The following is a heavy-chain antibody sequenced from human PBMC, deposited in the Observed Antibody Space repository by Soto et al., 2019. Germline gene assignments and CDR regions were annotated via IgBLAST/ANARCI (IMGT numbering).Heavy chain of an antibody. Sequence: ASVKVSCKASGGTFSSYAISWVRQAPGQGLEWMGGIIPIFGTANYAQKFQGRVTITADESTSTAYMELSSLRSEDTAVYYCARHIWQLEPGSGGNYYYYGMDVWGQGTTVTVSS. CDR3: ARHIWQLEPGSGGNYYYYGMDV. J-gene: IGHJ6*02. V-gene: IGHV1-69*13. CDR1: GGTFSSYA. D-gene: IGHD1-1*01. CDR2: IIPIFGTA.